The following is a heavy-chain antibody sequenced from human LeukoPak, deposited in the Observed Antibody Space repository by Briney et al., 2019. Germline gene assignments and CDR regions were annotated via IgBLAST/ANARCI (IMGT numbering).Heavy chain of an antibody. CDR3: ARTSSGPKDAFDI. CDR2: ISGYNGNT. V-gene: IGHV1-18*01. J-gene: IGHJ3*02. D-gene: IGHD6-19*01. CDR1: GYTFTSYG. Sequence: GASVKVSCKASGYTFTSYGISWVRQAPGQGLEWMGWISGYNGNTNYAQKVQGRVTMTTDTSTSTAYMELRSLTSDDTAVYYCARTSSGPKDAFDIWGQGTMVTVSS.